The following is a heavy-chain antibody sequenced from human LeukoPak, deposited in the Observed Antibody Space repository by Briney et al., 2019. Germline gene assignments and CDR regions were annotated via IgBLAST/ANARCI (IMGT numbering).Heavy chain of an antibody. J-gene: IGHJ1*01. D-gene: IGHD3-9*01. V-gene: IGHV3-21*01. CDR2: ISSSSSYI. Sequence: GGSLRLSCAASGFTFSSYSMNWVRQAPGKGLEWVSSISSSSSYIYYADSVKGRFTISTDNAKNSLYLQMNSLRAEDTAVYYCARDRLRYFDWLPHFLFQHWGLGTLVTVSS. CDR1: GFTFSSYS. CDR3: ARDRLRYFDWLPHFLFQH.